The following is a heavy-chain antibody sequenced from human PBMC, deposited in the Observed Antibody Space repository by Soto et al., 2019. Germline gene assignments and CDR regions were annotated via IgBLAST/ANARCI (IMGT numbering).Heavy chain of an antibody. CDR3: ARYCSSTSCYQPRYYYYYYGMDV. Sequence: PGGTLRLSCAASGFTFSSYSMNWVRQAPGKGLEWVSSISSSSSYIYYADSVKGRFTIPRDNAKNSLYLQMNSLSAEDTAVYYCARYCSSTSCYQPRYYYYYYGMDVWGQGATVTVSS. CDR1: GFTFSSYS. CDR2: ISSSSSYI. J-gene: IGHJ6*02. V-gene: IGHV3-21*01. D-gene: IGHD2-2*01.